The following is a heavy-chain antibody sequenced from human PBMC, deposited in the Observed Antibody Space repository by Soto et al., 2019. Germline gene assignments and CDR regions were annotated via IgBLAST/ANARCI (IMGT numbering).Heavy chain of an antibody. V-gene: IGHV2-5*02. Sequence: SGPTLVNPTQTLTLTCTFSGFSLSTSGVGVGWIRQPPRKALEWLAFIYWDDDKRYSPSLKSRLTISKDTSKNLVVLAVTNLDPADTATYYCAHRGRNCSGNSCYPYFDYWGPGTLVTVSS. D-gene: IGHD2-15*01. CDR2: IYWDDDK. J-gene: IGHJ4*02. CDR3: AHRGRNCSGNSCYPYFDY. CDR1: GFSLSTSGVG.